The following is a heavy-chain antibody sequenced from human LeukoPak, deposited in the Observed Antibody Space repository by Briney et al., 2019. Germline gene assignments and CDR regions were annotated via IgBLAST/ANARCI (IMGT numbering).Heavy chain of an antibody. V-gene: IGHV3-7*01. J-gene: IGHJ4*02. Sequence: GGSLRLSCAASGFTFTTYWMSWVRQAPGKGLEWVANIKQDGTEKYYVDSVKGRFTISRDNAKNSLYLQMNSLRAEDTAVYYCARSPWVSSFDYWGQGTLVTVSS. CDR2: IKQDGTEK. CDR1: GFTFTTYW. D-gene: IGHD6-13*01. CDR3: ARSPWVSSFDY.